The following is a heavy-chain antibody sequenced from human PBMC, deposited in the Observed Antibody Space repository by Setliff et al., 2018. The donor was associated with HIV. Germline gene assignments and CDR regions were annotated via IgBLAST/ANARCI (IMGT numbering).Heavy chain of an antibody. CDR3: ARGWGWNDDESSGRPQYAFDI. D-gene: IGHD3-22*01. V-gene: IGHV4-4*02. CDR2: IYHSGGT. Sequence: PSETLSLTCAVSGGSISSNNWWSWVRQPPGKGLEWIGEIYHSGGTNYNPSLKSRVSISVDKSKNQFSLKLSSVTAADTAVYYCARGWGWNDDESSGRPQYAFDIWGQGTMVTVSS. J-gene: IGHJ3*02. CDR1: GGSISSNNW.